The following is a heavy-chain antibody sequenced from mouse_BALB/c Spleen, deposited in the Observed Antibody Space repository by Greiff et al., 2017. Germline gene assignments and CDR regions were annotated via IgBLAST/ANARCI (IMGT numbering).Heavy chain of an antibody. CDR3: ARGYGNYVSSFAY. V-gene: IGHV5-4*02. CDR1: GFTFSDYY. J-gene: IGHJ3*01. D-gene: IGHD2-1*01. Sequence: QRVESGGGLVKPGGSLKLSCAASGFTFSDYYMYWVRQTPEKRLEWVATISDGGSYTYYPDSVKGRFTISRDNAKNNLYLQMSSLKSEDTAMYYCARGYGNYVSSFAYWGQGTLVTVSA. CDR2: ISDGGSYT.